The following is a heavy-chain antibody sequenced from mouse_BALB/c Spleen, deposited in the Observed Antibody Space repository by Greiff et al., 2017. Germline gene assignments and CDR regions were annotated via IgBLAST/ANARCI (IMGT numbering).Heavy chain of an antibody. V-gene: IGHV1-26*01. Sequence: EVMLQQSGPELVKPGASVKISCKASGYSFTGYYMHWVKQSHVKSLEWIGRINPYNGATSYNQNFKDKASLTVDKSSSTAYMELHSLTSEDSAVYYCARKGYDFLYAMDYWGQGTSVTVSS. J-gene: IGHJ4*01. CDR1: GYSFTGYY. CDR3: ARKGYDFLYAMDY. D-gene: IGHD2-4*01. CDR2: INPYNGAT.